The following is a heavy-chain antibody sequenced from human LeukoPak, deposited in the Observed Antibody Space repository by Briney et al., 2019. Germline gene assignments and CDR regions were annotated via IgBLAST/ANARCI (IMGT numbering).Heavy chain of an antibody. Sequence: GGSLRLSCAASGFTFSSYAMSWVRQAPGKGLEWVSAISGSDGGTYYADSVKGRFTISRDNSKNMLSLQMNTLRAEDTAIYYCAKDQGELLWVYWGQGTLVTVSS. J-gene: IGHJ4*02. CDR2: ISGSDGGT. D-gene: IGHD1-26*01. CDR3: AKDQGELLWVY. V-gene: IGHV3-23*01. CDR1: GFTFSSYA.